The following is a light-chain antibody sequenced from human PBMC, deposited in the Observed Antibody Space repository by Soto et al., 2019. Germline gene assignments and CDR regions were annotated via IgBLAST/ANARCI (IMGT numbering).Light chain of an antibody. CDR1: QSIPGNF. J-gene: IGKJ4*01. V-gene: IGKV3D-20*01. CDR3: QPFGPTPT. CDR2: DVS. Sequence: EIVLTQSPATLSLSPGERATLSCGASQSIPGNFLAWYQHRRGLAPRLLIFDVSKRATGIPDRFSGSGSGSDFTLTISTLALEVCAVYYCQPFGPTPTLGGGSRVEFK.